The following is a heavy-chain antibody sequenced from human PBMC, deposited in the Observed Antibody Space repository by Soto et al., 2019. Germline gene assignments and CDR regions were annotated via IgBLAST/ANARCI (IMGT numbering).Heavy chain of an antibody. D-gene: IGHD1-1*01. CDR1: GYAFTTYG. CDR2: ISAHNGNT. Sequence: QVHLVQSGAEVKKPGASVKVSCQASGYAFTTYGITWVRQAPGQGLEWMGWISAHNGNTNYAQKLQGRVTVTRDTSASTDYMELRSLRSDDTAVYYCARGRYGDYWGQGARVTVSS. J-gene: IGHJ4*02. V-gene: IGHV1-18*01. CDR3: ARGRYGDY.